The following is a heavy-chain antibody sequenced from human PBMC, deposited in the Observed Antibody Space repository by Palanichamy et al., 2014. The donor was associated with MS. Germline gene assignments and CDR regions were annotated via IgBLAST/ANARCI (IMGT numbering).Heavy chain of an antibody. Sequence: QVQLQESGPRLVKPSETLSLTCTVSGASVSSGNYYCTWIRQPPGKGLEWIGHIYYSGGTKSNPSVKSRVTMSVDTSRNQFSLNLNSVTAADTAVYYCAVTKAGGYNFFDPWGQGSLVTVSS. CDR3: AVTKAGGYNFFDP. V-gene: IGHV4-61*01. J-gene: IGHJ5*02. CDR1: GASVSSGNYY. D-gene: IGHD3-10*01. CDR2: IYYSGGT.